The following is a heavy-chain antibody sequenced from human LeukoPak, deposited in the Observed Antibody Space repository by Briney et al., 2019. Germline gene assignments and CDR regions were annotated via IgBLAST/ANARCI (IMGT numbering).Heavy chain of an antibody. D-gene: IGHD2-8*01. CDR2: IYYSGST. V-gene: IGHV4-61*01. CDR3: ARAPGTIDY. Sequence: PSETLSLTCTVSGGSISSGSYYWSWIRQPPGKGLEWIGYIYYSGSTNYNPSLKSRVTISVDTSKNQFSLKLSSVTAADTAVYYCARAPGTIDYWGQGTLVTVSS. CDR1: GGSISSGSYY. J-gene: IGHJ4*02.